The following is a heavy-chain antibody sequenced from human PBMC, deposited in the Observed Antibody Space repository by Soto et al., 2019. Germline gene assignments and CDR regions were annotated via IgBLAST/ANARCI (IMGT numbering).Heavy chain of an antibody. Sequence: SETLSHTYTVADVYVGSGFYYWNWIRQCPGKGLEWIGCLHPTGTTHPNPSLSSRVTLSLDTSKNQFSLELTYVTAADTAVYYCARGQDATKVGYWGQGTLVTVSS. J-gene: IGHJ4*02. CDR2: LHPTGTT. CDR3: ARGQDATKVGY. CDR1: DVYVGSGFYY. V-gene: IGHV4-31*03. D-gene: IGHD1-1*01.